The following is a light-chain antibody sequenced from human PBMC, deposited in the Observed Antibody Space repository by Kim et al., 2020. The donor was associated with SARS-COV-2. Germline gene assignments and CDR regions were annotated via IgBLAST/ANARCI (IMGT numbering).Light chain of an antibody. CDR2: KAS. CDR1: QYVSSW. J-gene: IGKJ1*01. Sequence: AAVGDRVTISCGASQYVSSWLAWYQQKPGRAPKLLLYKASDLQSGVPSRFSGSGYGTEFTLTIRRLQPDDVATYYCQQYYTYPWTFGQGTKVDIK. CDR3: QQYYTYPWT. V-gene: IGKV1-5*03.